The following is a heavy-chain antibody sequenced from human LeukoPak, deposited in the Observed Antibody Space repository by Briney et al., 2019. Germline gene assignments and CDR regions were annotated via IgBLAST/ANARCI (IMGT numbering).Heavy chain of an antibody. CDR1: GGSISSGGYS. J-gene: IGHJ2*01. CDR3: VRGNGDYLGAPDWYFDL. Sequence: SQTLSLTCAVSGGSISSGGYSWSWLRQPPGKGLEWIGYIYHSGSTYYNPSLKSRVTIFVDTSKKQFSLRVKTVTAADTAVYYSVRGNGDYLGAPDWYFDLWGRGTLVRVS. D-gene: IGHD4-17*01. CDR2: IYHSGST. V-gene: IGHV4-30-2*01.